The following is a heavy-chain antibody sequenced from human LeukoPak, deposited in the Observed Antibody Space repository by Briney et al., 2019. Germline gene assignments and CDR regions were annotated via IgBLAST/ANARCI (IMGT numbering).Heavy chain of an antibody. Sequence: ASVKVSCKASGGTFSSYAISWVRQAPGQGLEWMGGIIPIFGTANYAQKFQGRVTITADESTSTAYMELSSLRSEDTAVYYCARGDNAVGATLFDPWGQGTLVTVSS. CDR1: GGTFSSYA. CDR3: ARGDNAVGATLFDP. CDR2: IIPIFGTA. D-gene: IGHD1-26*01. V-gene: IGHV1-69*13. J-gene: IGHJ5*02.